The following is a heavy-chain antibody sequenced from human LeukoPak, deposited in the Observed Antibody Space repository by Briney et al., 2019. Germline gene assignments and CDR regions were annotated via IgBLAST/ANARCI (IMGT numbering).Heavy chain of an antibody. V-gene: IGHV1-46*01. Sequence: ASVKVSCKASGDTFTKYYMHWVRQAPGQGLEWMGIINPNGGTTSYAQRFQGRLTLTRDTSTSTFYMELSTLKSEDTAVYYCARASYYYMDVWVKGATVTISS. CDR3: ARASYYYMDV. CDR2: INPNGGTT. J-gene: IGHJ6*03. CDR1: GDTFTKYY.